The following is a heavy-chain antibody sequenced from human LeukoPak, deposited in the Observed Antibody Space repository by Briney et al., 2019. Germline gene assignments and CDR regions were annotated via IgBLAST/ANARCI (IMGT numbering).Heavy chain of an antibody. J-gene: IGHJ5*02. Sequence: GRSLRLSCAASGFTFSSYGMHWVRQAPGKGLEWVAVISYDGSNKYYADSVKGRLTISRDNSKNTLYLQMNSLRGEDTAVYYCAKEGTMGWFDPWGQGTLVTVSS. V-gene: IGHV3-30*18. D-gene: IGHD3-10*01. CDR2: ISYDGSNK. CDR3: AKEGTMGWFDP. CDR1: GFTFSSYG.